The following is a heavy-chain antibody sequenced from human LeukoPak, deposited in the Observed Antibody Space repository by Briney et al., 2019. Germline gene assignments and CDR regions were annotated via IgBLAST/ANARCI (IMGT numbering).Heavy chain of an antibody. J-gene: IGHJ1*01. CDR2: ISNSGGST. CDR3: AKKVSGWSENFQH. Sequence: GGSLRLSCAASGFTFSSYAMSWVRQAPGKGLEWVSGISNSGGSTYYADSVKGRFTISRDNSKNTLHLQMNSLRAEDTAVYYCAKKVSGWSENFQHWGQGTLVTVSS. V-gene: IGHV3-23*01. D-gene: IGHD6-19*01. CDR1: GFTFSSYA.